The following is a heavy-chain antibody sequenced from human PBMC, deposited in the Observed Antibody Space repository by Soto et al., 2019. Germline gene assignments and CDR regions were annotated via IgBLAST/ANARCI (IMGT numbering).Heavy chain of an antibody. Sequence: GPTLVNPTQPLTLTCTLSGVSLHTSALGMGWIRQPPGKALEWLALISWDDDKRYRPSLESRLNITQDTSKNQVVLRLANVDHADTGTYFCAHXHRDESDGGYYPLKFDYWGQGALVTVSS. CDR2: ISWDDDK. CDR3: AHXHRDESDGGYYPLKFDY. J-gene: IGHJ4*02. V-gene: IGHV2-5*02. CDR1: GVSLHTSALG. D-gene: IGHD3-22*01.